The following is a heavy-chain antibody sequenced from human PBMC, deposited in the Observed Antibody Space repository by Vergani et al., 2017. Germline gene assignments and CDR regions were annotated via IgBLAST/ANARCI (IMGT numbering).Heavy chain of an antibody. CDR3: ASAVRRVWDYYGLDV. V-gene: IGHV7-4-1*02. CDR1: GYTFTNHA. CDR2: INTDTGNP. J-gene: IGHJ6*02. Sequence: QVQLVQSGSELKKPGASVKVSCKASGYTFTNHAMNWVRQAPGQGLEWMGWINTDTGNPTYAQGFTGRFVFFLNIFVSTAYLQISGLKADATAGYYCASAVRRVWDYYGLDVWGQGTTVTGSS. D-gene: IGHD1-1*01.